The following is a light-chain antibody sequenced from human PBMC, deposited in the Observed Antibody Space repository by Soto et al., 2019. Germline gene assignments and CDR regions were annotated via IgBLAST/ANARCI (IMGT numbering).Light chain of an antibody. Sequence: DIQMTQSPSSLSASVGARVSITCQASEDIRTSLSWFQHKPGRAPKLLIYGASYLETGVPSRFRGSGSGTDCPLTISSLQPEDIATYYCQHDNTRRPFTFGPGNIGDIK. CDR1: EDIRTS. V-gene: IGKV1-33*01. J-gene: IGKJ3*01. CDR2: GAS. CDR3: QHDNTRRPFT.